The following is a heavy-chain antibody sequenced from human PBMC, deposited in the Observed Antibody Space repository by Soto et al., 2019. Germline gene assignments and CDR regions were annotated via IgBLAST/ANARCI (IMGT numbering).Heavy chain of an antibody. CDR2: ISGSGGST. CDR3: AKDLVSPEYCSSTSCYVYGFWDY. D-gene: IGHD2-2*01. V-gene: IGHV3-23*01. J-gene: IGHJ4*02. CDR1: GFTFSSYA. Sequence: GGSLRLSCAASGFTFSSYAMSWVRQAPGKGLEWVSAISGSGGSTYYADSVKGRFTISRDNSKNTLYLQMNSLRAEDTAVYYCAKDLVSPEYCSSTSCYVYGFWDYWGQGTLVTVSS.